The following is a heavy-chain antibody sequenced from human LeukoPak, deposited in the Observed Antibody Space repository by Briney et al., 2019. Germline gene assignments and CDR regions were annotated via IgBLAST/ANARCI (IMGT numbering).Heavy chain of an antibody. D-gene: IGHD3-10*01. V-gene: IGHV3-30*18. CDR1: GFTFSSYG. CDR3: AKDPQLLWFGELLGHYFDY. Sequence: GRSLGLSCAASGFTFSSYGIHWVRQAPGKGLEWVAVISYDGSNKYYADSVKGRFTISRDNSKNTLYLQMNSLRAEDTAVYYCAKDPQLLWFGELLGHYFDYWGQGTLVTVSS. CDR2: ISYDGSNK. J-gene: IGHJ4*02.